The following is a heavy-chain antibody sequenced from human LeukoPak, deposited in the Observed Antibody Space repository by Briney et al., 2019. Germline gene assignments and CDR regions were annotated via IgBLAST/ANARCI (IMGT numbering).Heavy chain of an antibody. V-gene: IGHV4-31*11. Sequence: PSETLSLTCAVSGGSFSSGVNYWTWIRQHPGKGLEWIGYIYDNGITYYNPSLKSRVTMSLDTSNNQFSLNLNSVTAADTAVYYCAREMVMANNRFDPWGQGILVTVSS. CDR1: GGSFSSGVNY. D-gene: IGHD2-21*01. CDR3: AREMVMANNRFDP. J-gene: IGHJ5*02. CDR2: IYDNGIT.